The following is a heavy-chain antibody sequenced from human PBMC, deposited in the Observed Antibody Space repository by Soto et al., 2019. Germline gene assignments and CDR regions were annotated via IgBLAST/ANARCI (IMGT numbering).Heavy chain of an antibody. CDR2: IIPILGIA. CDR3: XXXXESXGMDV. CDR1: GGTFSSYT. J-gene: IGHJ6*02. Sequence: QVQLVQSGAEVKKPGSSVKVSCKASGGTFSSYTISWVRQAPGQGLEWMGRIIPILGIANYAQKFQGRVTITADKSTSTAYMELSSLRSEDTAVYXXXXXXESXGMDVWGQGTTVTVSS. V-gene: IGHV1-69*02.